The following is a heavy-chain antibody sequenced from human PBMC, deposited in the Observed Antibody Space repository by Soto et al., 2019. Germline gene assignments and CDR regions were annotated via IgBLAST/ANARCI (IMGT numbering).Heavy chain of an antibody. V-gene: IGHV3-11*01. J-gene: IGHJ3*01. D-gene: IGHD3-22*01. CDR1: GFTLSDYY. CDR2: ISSGGSII. CDR3: AREFCTANSCYSSAFDV. Sequence: QVQLVESGGGLVMPGGSLRISCAASGFTLSDYYNFWIRQAPGKGLGGGAYISSGGSIINYADSVKGRFTISRDNAKNSLDLRMNSLTAGDTAVYYCAREFCTANSCYSSAFDVWGQGTMVTVSS.